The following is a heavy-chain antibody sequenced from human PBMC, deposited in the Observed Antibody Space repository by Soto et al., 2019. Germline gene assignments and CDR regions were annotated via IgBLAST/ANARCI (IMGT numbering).Heavy chain of an antibody. D-gene: IGHD6-13*01. Sequence: GGSLRLSCAASGFAFSTYAMTWVRQAPGKGLEWVSAISGSGGSTYYADSVKGRFTISRDNSKSTLYLQMNSLRAADTAVYYCAKDSSSWPHYFHYWGPGTLVTVSS. V-gene: IGHV3-23*01. CDR3: AKDSSSWPHYFHY. CDR1: GFAFSTYA. J-gene: IGHJ4*02. CDR2: ISGSGGST.